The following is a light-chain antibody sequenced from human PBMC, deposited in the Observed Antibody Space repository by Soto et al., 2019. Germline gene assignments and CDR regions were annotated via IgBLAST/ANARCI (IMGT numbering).Light chain of an antibody. CDR3: QQRKSWPWLT. CDR1: QSVKNY. J-gene: IGKJ4*01. Sequence: EIVLTQSPATLSLSPGERATLACRASQSVKNYLAWYQQKPDQAPRRLIYDISNRAAGAPARSSGGGSWTDFNLTLSRLEPEDFEVYYCQQRKSWPWLTFGGGTRVELK. V-gene: IGKV3-11*01. CDR2: DIS.